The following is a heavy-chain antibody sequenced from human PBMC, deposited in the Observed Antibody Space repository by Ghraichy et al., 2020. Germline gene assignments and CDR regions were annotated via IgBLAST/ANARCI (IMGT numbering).Heavy chain of an antibody. CDR1: GFTFNTYE. J-gene: IGHJ4*02. V-gene: IGHV3-48*03. CDR2: ISSSGGSI. Sequence: GGSLRLSCSASGFTFNTYEMNWVRQAPGKGLEWVSFISSSGGSIYYAASVRGLFIISSDNAKNSLFLQMNSLRAEDTAVYYCARDMLNAGGLDYWGQGTLVTVSS. CDR3: ARDMLNAGGLDY. D-gene: IGHD2-8*01.